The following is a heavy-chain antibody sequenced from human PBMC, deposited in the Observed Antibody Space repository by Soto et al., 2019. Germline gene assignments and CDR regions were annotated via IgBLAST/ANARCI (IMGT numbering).Heavy chain of an antibody. CDR3: ARGYDYIWGSYQFDC. D-gene: IGHD3-16*02. CDR1: GGSISSYY. V-gene: IGHV4-59*01. CDR2: IYYSGST. Sequence: SETLSLTCTVSGGSISSYYWSWIRQPPGKGLEWIGYIYYSGSTNYNPSLKSRVTISVDTSKNQFSLKLSSVTAADTAVYYCARGYDYIWGSYQFDCWGQGTLVTVSS. J-gene: IGHJ4*02.